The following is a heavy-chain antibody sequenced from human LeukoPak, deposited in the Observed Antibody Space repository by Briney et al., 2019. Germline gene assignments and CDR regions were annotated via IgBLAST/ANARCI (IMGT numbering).Heavy chain of an antibody. Sequence: PSETLSLTCTVSGYSISSGYYWGWIRQPPGKGLEWIGSNYHSGSTYYNPSLKSRVTISVDTSKNQFSLKLSSVTAADTAVYYCARTGGAAADYWGQGTLVTVSS. J-gene: IGHJ4*02. D-gene: IGHD6-13*01. CDR2: NYHSGST. V-gene: IGHV4-38-2*02. CDR1: GYSISSGYY. CDR3: ARTGGAAADY.